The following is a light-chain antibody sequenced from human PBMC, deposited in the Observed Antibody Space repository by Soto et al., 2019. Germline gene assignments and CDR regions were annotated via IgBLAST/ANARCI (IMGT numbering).Light chain of an antibody. CDR3: QQYNNWPPWT. CDR2: GAS. CDR1: QSVSSN. V-gene: IGKV3-15*01. Sequence: EIVVTQSPATLSVSPGERAPLSCRASQSVSSNLAWYQQKPGQAPRLLIYGASTRATGIPARFSGSGSGTEFTLTISSLQSEDFAVYYCQQYNNWPPWTFGKGTKVEIK. J-gene: IGKJ1*01.